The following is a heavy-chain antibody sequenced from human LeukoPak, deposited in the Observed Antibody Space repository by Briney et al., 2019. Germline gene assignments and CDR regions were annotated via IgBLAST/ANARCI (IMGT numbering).Heavy chain of an antibody. V-gene: IGHV3-23*01. CDR2: ISGSGGSA. J-gene: IGHJ4*02. CDR3: AKLTGYCSGGSCYPIDY. D-gene: IGHD2-15*01. Sequence: GGSLRLSCAASGFTFSSYAMSWVRQAPGKGLEWVSAISGSGGSAYYADSVKGRFTISRDNSKDTLYLQMNSLRAEDTAVYYCAKLTGYCSGGSCYPIDYWGQGTLVTVSS. CDR1: GFTFSSYA.